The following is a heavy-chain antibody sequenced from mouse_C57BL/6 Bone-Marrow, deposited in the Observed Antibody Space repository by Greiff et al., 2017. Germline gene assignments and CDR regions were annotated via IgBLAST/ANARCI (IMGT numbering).Heavy chain of an antibody. J-gene: IGHJ1*03. V-gene: IGHV1-55*01. Sequence: VQLQQPGAELVKPGASVKMSCKASGYTFTSYWITWVKQRPGPGLEWIGDIYPGSGSINYNEKFKSKATLTVDTSSSTAYMQLSILTSEDSVVYYFARPDYSNYWYFDVWGTGTTVTVSS. CDR1: GYTFTSYW. D-gene: IGHD2-5*01. CDR3: ARPDYSNYWYFDV. CDR2: IYPGSGSI.